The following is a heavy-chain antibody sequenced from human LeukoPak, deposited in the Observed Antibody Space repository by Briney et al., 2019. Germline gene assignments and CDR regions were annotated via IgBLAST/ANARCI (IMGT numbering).Heavy chain of an antibody. CDR2: IYYSGST. CDR1: GGSISSYY. J-gene: IGHJ4*02. CDR3: ARHPTYYYDSSGYSRGYFDY. Sequence: PSETLSLTCTVSGGSISSYYWSWIRQPPGKGLEWIGYIYYSGSTNYNPSLKSRVTISVGTSKNQFSLKLSSVTAADTAVYYCARHPTYYYDSSGYSRGYFDYWGQGTLVTVSS. V-gene: IGHV4-59*08. D-gene: IGHD3-22*01.